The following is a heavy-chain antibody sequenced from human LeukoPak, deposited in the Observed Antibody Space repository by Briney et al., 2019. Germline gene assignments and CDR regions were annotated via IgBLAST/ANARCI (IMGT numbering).Heavy chain of an antibody. CDR2: ISGSGGST. Sequence: GGSLRLSCAASGFTFSSYAMSWVRQAPGKGLEWVSAISGSGGSTYYADSVKGRFTISRDNSKNTLYLQMNSLRAEDTAVYYCARVFYDFWSGYYTGMDVWGQGTTVTVSS. J-gene: IGHJ6*02. CDR3: ARVFYDFWSGYYTGMDV. V-gene: IGHV3-23*01. D-gene: IGHD3-3*01. CDR1: GFTFSSYA.